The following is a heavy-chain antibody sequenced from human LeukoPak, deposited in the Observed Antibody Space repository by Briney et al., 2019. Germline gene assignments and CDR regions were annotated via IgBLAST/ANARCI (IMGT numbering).Heavy chain of an antibody. CDR3: ARGDGVFDY. Sequence: PSETLSLTCTLSGGSISSGNYYWSWIRQPAGKGLEWIGRIYTSGNTNYNPSLKSRVTISVDTSKNQFSLKLNSVTAADTALYYCARGDGVFDYWGQGTLVTVSS. J-gene: IGHJ4*02. V-gene: IGHV4-61*02. D-gene: IGHD1-26*01. CDR1: GGSISSGNYY. CDR2: IYTSGNT.